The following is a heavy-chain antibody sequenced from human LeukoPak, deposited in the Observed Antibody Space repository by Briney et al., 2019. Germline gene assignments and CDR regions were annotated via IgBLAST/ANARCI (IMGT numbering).Heavy chain of an antibody. V-gene: IGHV3-23*01. CDR1: GFTFSSYA. CDR2: ISGSGGTT. D-gene: IGHD6-13*01. CDR3: AKEHSPPDYYGMDV. Sequence: GGSLRLSCAASGFTFSSYAMSWVRQAPGKGLEWVSAISGSGGTTYYANSVKGRFTFSRDNSKNTLYLQMNSLRAEDTAVYYCAKEHSPPDYYGMDVWGQGTTVTVSS. J-gene: IGHJ6*02.